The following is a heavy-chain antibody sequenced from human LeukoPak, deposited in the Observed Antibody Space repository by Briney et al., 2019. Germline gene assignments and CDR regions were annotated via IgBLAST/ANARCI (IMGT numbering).Heavy chain of an antibody. Sequence: PGGSLRLSCAASGFTFSSYAMSWVRQAPGKGLEWVSAIGGSGGSTYYADSVKGRFTISRDNSKNTLYLQMNSLRAEDTAVYYCAKDEQWLQVPPDDWGQGTLVTVYS. CDR2: IGGSGGST. D-gene: IGHD6-19*01. CDR1: GFTFSSYA. V-gene: IGHV3-23*01. J-gene: IGHJ4*02. CDR3: AKDEQWLQVPPDD.